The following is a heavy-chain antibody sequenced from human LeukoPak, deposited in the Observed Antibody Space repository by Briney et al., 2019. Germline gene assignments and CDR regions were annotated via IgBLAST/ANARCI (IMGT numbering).Heavy chain of an antibody. D-gene: IGHD3-22*01. CDR1: GFTFSSYA. Sequence: GGSLRLSCAASGFTFSSYAMSWVRQAPGKGLEWVSAISGSGGSTYYADSVKGRFTISRDNSKNTLYLQMNSLRAEDTAVYYCAKLVSETTMIVVVITYYFDYWGQGTLVTVSS. J-gene: IGHJ4*02. CDR3: AKLVSETTMIVVVITYYFDY. CDR2: ISGSGGST. V-gene: IGHV3-23*01.